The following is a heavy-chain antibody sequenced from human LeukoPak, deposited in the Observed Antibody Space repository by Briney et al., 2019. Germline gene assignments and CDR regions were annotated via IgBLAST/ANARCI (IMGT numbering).Heavy chain of an antibody. V-gene: IGHV1-46*01. CDR2: INPTGTTT. CDR3: ARDNSVGDIAWWFDP. J-gene: IGHJ5*02. D-gene: IGHD3-10*01. Sequence: PSVKVSCKASGYTFVNNWMHWVRQAPGQGLEWVGLINPTGTTTLYAQKFQGRVTLTRDMSTSTDYMELRSLKSEDTAVYYCARDNSVGDIAWWFDPWGQGTLVTVSS. CDR1: GYTFVNNW.